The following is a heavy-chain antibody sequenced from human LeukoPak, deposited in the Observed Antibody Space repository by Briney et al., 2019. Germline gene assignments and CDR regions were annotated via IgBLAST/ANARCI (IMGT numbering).Heavy chain of an antibody. CDR2: IYYSGST. CDR1: GGSISSSSYY. CDR3: ARQGGTGYSSGWEVSPFDY. Sequence: SETLSLTCTVSGGSISSSSYYWAWIRQPPGKGLEWIGTIYYSGSTYYNPSLKSRVTISVDTSKNQFSLKLSSVAAADTSVYYCARQGGTGYSSGWEVSPFDYWGQGTLVTVSS. D-gene: IGHD6-19*01. J-gene: IGHJ4*02. V-gene: IGHV4-39*01.